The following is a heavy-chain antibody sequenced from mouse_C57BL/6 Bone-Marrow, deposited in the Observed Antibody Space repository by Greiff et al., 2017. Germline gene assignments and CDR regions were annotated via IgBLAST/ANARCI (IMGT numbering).Heavy chain of an antibody. V-gene: IGHV7-3*01. Sequence: EVKLVESGGGLVQPGGSLSLSCAASGFTFTDYYMSWVRQPPGKALEWLGFIRNKANGYTTEYRASVKGRFTISRDNSKSILYLQMNALRAEDSATYYCARYTSYAFYAMDYWDQGTSVTVSS. D-gene: IGHD6-5*01. CDR2: IRNKANGYTT. J-gene: IGHJ4*01. CDR3: ARYTSYAFYAMDY. CDR1: GFTFTDYY.